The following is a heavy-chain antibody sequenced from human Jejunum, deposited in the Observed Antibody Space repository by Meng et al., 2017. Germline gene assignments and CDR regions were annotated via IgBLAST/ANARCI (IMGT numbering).Heavy chain of an antibody. D-gene: IGHD6-6*01. J-gene: IGHJ4*02. CDR1: GASISSSNW. V-gene: IGHV4-4*02. Sequence: QVQLQESGPGLVKPSGTLSLTCAASGASISSSNWWRWVRQSPGKGLEWIGEIYHRGNINYNPSLKSRVTISVDKSKNQFSLKLKSVTAADTAVYYCARVDSSASFDYWGQGTLVTVSS. CDR3: ARVDSSASFDY. CDR2: IYHRGNI.